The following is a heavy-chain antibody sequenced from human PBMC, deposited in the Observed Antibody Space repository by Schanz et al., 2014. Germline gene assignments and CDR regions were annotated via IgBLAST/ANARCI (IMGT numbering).Heavy chain of an antibody. Sequence: QVQLQESGPGLVKPSQTLSLTCSVSGDSMNSGDYSWSWIRQPPGKGLEWIGYTYATGSSYYNPSLKSRVSISIDTSKTQFSLQVESVTAADTAVYYCARGRGTACDLWGQGTLVTVSS. CDR1: GDSMNSGDYS. V-gene: IGHV4-30-4*07. D-gene: IGHD1-1*01. CDR3: ARGRGTACDL. J-gene: IGHJ4*02. CDR2: TYATGSS.